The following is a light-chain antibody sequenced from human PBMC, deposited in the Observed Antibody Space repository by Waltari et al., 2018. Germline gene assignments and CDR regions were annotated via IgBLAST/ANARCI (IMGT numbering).Light chain of an antibody. Sequence: QSVLTQPPSASGTPGQSVTISCSGSTSNIDRNSVSWFQQVPGTAPKLLIFSNYRLPSGVPDRFSGSKSCASASLAISCLQSDDEADYYCAAWDDGLNGVIFGGGTKLTVL. J-gene: IGLJ2*01. CDR3: AAWDDGLNGVI. V-gene: IGLV1-44*01. CDR1: TSNIDRNS. CDR2: SNY.